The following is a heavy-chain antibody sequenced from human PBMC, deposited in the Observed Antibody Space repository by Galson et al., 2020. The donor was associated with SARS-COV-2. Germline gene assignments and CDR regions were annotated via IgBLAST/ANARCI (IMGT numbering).Heavy chain of an antibody. V-gene: IGHV4-39*07. CDR1: GGSISSISYY. Sequence: SETLSLTCTVSGGSISSISYYWGWIRQPPGKGLEWIGNIYYSGDSYYNPSLKTRVTISVDTSKNQFSLKLNSVTAADTAVYYCARDQEALGCFYYGMDVWGQGTTVTVSS. CDR3: ARDQEALGCFYYGMDV. CDR2: IYYSGDS. J-gene: IGHJ6*02. D-gene: IGHD2-15*01.